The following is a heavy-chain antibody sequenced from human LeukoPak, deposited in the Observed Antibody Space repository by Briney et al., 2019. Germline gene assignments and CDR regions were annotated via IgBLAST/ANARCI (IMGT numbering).Heavy chain of an antibody. V-gene: IGHV1-18*01. CDR1: GYTFTSYG. CDR3: ARVMRRDAYNRPLDY. Sequence: ASVKVSCKASGYTFTSYGISWVRQAPGQGLEWMGRISTYNGNTNYAQNFQGRVTMTTDTSTSAAYMELRSLRSDDTAVYYCARVMRRDAYNRPLDYWGQGTLVTVSS. D-gene: IGHD5-24*01. CDR2: ISTYNGNT. J-gene: IGHJ4*02.